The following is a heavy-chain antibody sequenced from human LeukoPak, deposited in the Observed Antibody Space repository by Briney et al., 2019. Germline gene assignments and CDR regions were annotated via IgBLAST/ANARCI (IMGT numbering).Heavy chain of an antibody. CDR1: GYTFTGYY. Sequence: ASVKVSCKASGYTFTGYYMHWVRQAPGQGLEWMGWINPNSGGTNYAQKFQGRVTMTRDTSISTAYMELSRLRSDDTAVYYCARDRRSLGYCSGGSCPPDYWGQGTLVTVSS. J-gene: IGHJ4*02. CDR3: ARDRRSLGYCSGGSCPPDY. D-gene: IGHD2-15*01. CDR2: INPNSGGT. V-gene: IGHV1-2*02.